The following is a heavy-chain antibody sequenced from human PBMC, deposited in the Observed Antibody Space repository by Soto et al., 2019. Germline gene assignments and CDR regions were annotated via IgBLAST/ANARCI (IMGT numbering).Heavy chain of an antibody. V-gene: IGHV3-23*01. CDR1: EIIFSGYG. CDR2: ISGSGGST. CDR3: AKEPPVAGFDY. D-gene: IGHD6-19*01. Sequence: PGGSLRLSCVVSEIIFSGYGMHWVRQAPGKGLEWVSAISGSGGSTYYADSVKGRFTISRDNSKNTLYLQMNSLRAEDTAVYYCAKEPPVAGFDYWGQGTLVTVSS. J-gene: IGHJ4*02.